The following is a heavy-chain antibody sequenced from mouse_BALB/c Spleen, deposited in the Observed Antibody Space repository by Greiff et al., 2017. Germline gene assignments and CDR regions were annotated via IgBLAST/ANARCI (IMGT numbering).Heavy chain of an antibody. V-gene: IGHV5-6-5*01. Sequence: EVMLVESGGGLVKPGGSLKLSCAASGFTFSSYAMSWVRQTPEKRLEWVASISSGGSTYYPDSVKGRFTISRDNARNILYLQMSSLRSEDTAMYYCARGAGSLYYYAMDYWGQGTSVTVSS. CDR1: GFTFSSYA. CDR2: ISSGGST. J-gene: IGHJ4*01. D-gene: IGHD6-2*01. CDR3: ARGAGSLYYYAMDY.